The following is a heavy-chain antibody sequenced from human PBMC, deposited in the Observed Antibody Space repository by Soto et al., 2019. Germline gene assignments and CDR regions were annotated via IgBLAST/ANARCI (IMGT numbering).Heavy chain of an antibody. CDR1: GGTFSSYT. D-gene: IGHD6-6*01. Sequence: SVKVSCKASGGTFSSYTISWVRQAPGQGLEWMGRIIPILGTANYAQKFQGRVTITADKSTSTAYMELSSLRSEDTAVYYCARDHGSSSSLGMDVWGQGTTVTVSS. J-gene: IGHJ6*02. CDR2: IIPILGTA. V-gene: IGHV1-69*08. CDR3: ARDHGSSSSLGMDV.